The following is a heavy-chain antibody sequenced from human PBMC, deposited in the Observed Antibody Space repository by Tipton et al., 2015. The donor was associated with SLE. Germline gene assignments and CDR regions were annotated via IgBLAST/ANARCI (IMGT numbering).Heavy chain of an antibody. V-gene: IGHV4-59*01. J-gene: IGHJ4*02. D-gene: IGHD6-13*01. Sequence: TLSLTCSVSGGSISGFYWGWIRQSPGKGLEAIGHIYYSGYTNYNPSLKSRVTMSLDMSKNQFSLNLNSVTAADTAVYYCARLLTAAGTHFYAYWGQGALVTVSS. CDR1: GGSISGFY. CDR3: ARLLTAAGTHFYAY. CDR2: IYYSGYT.